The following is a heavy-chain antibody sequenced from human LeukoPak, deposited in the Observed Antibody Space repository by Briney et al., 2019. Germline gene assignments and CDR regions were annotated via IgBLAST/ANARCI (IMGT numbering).Heavy chain of an antibody. CDR3: AEGSTRYYDSVIDY. J-gene: IGHJ4*02. D-gene: IGHD3-22*01. CDR1: GFTFSSYA. Sequence: QAGGSLRLSCAASGFTFSSYAMSWVRQAPGKGLEWVSAISGSGGSTYYADSVKGRFTISRDNSKNTLYLQMNSLRAEDTAVYYCAEGSTRYYDSVIDYWGQGTLVTVSS. CDR2: ISGSGGST. V-gene: IGHV3-23*01.